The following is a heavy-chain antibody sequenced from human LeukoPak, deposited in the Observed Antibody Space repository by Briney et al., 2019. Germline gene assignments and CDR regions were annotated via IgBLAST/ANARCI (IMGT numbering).Heavy chain of an antibody. V-gene: IGHV3-11*04. CDR3: ARSPPNSGLLYYFDY. Sequence: GGSLRLSCAASGFTFSDYYMSWIRQAPGKGLEWVSYISSSGSTIYYADSVKGRFTISRDNAKNSLYLQMNSLRAEDTALYYCARSPPNSGLLYYFDYWGQGTLVTVSS. CDR2: ISSSGSTI. J-gene: IGHJ4*02. CDR1: GFTFSDYY. D-gene: IGHD5-12*01.